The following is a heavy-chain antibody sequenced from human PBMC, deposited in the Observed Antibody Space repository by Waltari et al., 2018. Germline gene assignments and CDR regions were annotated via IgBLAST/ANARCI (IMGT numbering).Heavy chain of an antibody. J-gene: IGHJ4*02. Sequence: QVQLVESGGGVVQPGRSLRLSCAASGFTFSSYAMHWVRKAPGKGLEWVAVISYDGSNKYYADSVKGRFTISRDNSKNTLYLQMNSLRAEDTAVYYCARLTDYYDSSGYYYWGQGTLVTVSS. D-gene: IGHD3-22*01. CDR2: ISYDGSNK. V-gene: IGHV3-30*01. CDR3: ARLTDYYDSSGYYY. CDR1: GFTFSSYA.